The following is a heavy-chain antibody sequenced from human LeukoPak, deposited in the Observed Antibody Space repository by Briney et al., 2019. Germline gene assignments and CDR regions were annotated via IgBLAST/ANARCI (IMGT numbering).Heavy chain of an antibody. CDR2: INPNSGGT. D-gene: IGHD3-10*01. CDR3: ARVRSEWFGEEGAFDI. V-gene: IGHV1-2*02. CDR1: GYTFTGYY. J-gene: IGHJ3*02. Sequence: ASVKVSCKASGYTFTGYYMHWVRQAPGQGLEWMGWINPNSGGTNYAQKFQGRVTMTRDTSISTAYMELSRLRSDDTAVYYCARVRSEWFGEEGAFDIWGQGTMVTVSS.